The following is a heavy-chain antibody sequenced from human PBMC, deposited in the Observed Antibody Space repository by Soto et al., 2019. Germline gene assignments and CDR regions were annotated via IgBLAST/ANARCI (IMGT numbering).Heavy chain of an antibody. J-gene: IGHJ4*02. CDR3: ARTQAVFIDY. V-gene: IGHV4-39*01. Sequence: SGTLSLTCTVPGGSISSGSYYWGWIRQPPGKGLEWIGSIYYSGSTYYNPSLKSRVTISVDTSKNQFSLKLSSVTAADTAVYYCARTQAVFIDYWGQGTLVTVSS. CDR1: GGSISSGSYY. D-gene: IGHD2-15*01. CDR2: IYYSGST.